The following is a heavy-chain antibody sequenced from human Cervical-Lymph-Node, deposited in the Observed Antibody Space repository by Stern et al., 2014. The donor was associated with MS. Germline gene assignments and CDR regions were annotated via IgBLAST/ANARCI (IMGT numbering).Heavy chain of an antibody. CDR1: GYTFTSYY. CDR2: INSSGGTT. Sequence: VQLVQSGAEVKKPGASVKVSCKASGYTFTSYYMHWVRQAPGQGLEWMGIINSSGGTTNHAQKFQGRVTMTRDTSTSTVYMELSSLRSEDTAVYYCAREKRDCSGGSCYSRDDYWGQGTLVTVSS. J-gene: IGHJ4*02. CDR3: AREKRDCSGGSCYSRDDY. D-gene: IGHD2-15*01. V-gene: IGHV1-46*03.